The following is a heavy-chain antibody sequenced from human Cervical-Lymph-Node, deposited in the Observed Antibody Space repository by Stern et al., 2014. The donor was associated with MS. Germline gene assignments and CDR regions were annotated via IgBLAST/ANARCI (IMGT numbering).Heavy chain of an antibody. CDR1: GYTFTDYG. J-gene: IGHJ6*02. CDR3: ARDSAVGGYNYVRLPYYGLDV. CDR2: ISAYNGNT. D-gene: IGHD5-18*01. V-gene: IGHV1-18*01. Sequence: QVQLGQSGAEVKKPGASVKVSCKASGYTFTDYGISWVRQAPRQGLEWMGWISAYNGNTKYAQKLQGRVTMTTDTSTSTAYMELRSLRSDDTAIYYCARDSAVGGYNYVRLPYYGLDVWGQGTTVTVSS.